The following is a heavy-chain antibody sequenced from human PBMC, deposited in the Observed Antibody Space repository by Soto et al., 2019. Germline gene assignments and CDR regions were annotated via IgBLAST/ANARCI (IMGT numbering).Heavy chain of an antibody. CDR2: IGTSGDT. D-gene: IGHD6-6*01. CDR1: GFTFSRYD. Sequence: EVQVVASGGGLVQPGGSLRLSCAASGFTFSRYDMHWVRQATGRGLDWVSGIGTSGDTYYAGSVKGRFTISRENAKNAVYLEMNSLRAGDTAVYYCARGALGFDPWGQGTLVAVSS. CDR3: ARGALGFDP. J-gene: IGHJ5*02. V-gene: IGHV3-13*01.